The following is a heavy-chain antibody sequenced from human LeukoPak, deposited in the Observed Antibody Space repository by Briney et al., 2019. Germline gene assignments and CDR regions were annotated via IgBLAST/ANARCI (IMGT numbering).Heavy chain of an antibody. CDR1: GGSMSSGYY. CDR2: VYQSGIT. D-gene: IGHD4-11*01. V-gene: IGHV4-38-2*02. J-gene: IGHJ4*02. CDR3: ARRYSNSYFDY. Sequence: SETLSLTCTVSGGSMSSGYYWGWIRQPPGKGLEWIGNVYQSGITYYNASLKSRVTISVDTSKNQFSLKLNSVTAADTAVYYCARRYSNSYFDYWGQGTLVTVSS.